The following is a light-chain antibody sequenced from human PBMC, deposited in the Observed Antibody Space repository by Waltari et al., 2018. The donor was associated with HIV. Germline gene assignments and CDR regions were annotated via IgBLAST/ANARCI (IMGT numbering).Light chain of an antibody. V-gene: IGLV2-14*03. CDR2: DVI. CDR3: SSYTSSSTSYV. J-gene: IGLJ1*01. Sequence: QSALTQPASVSGSPGQSITISCTGTSSDVGGYNYVSWYQQHPGKAPKLMIYDVIKPPSGVSNRFSGSKSGNTASRTISGLQAEDEADYYCSSYTSSSTSYVFGTGTKVTVL. CDR1: SSDVGGYNY.